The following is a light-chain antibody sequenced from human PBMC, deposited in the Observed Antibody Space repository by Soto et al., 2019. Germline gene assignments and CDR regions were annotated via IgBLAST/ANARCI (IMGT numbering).Light chain of an antibody. Sequence: EVVMTQSPATLSVSPGERATLSCRASQSVRSHLAWYQQKPGQAPSLLIFGASTRATGVPARFSGSESGTEFTLTISSLQSEDVAVYLCQQYNDWPRTFGGGTKVAIK. CDR3: QQYNDWPRT. CDR1: QSVRSH. V-gene: IGKV3-15*01. CDR2: GAS. J-gene: IGKJ4*01.